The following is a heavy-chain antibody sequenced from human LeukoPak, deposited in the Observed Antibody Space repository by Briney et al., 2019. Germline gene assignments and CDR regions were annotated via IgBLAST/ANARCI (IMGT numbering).Heavy chain of an antibody. CDR1: GFTFSSYA. D-gene: IGHD3-9*01. Sequence: GGSLRLSCAASGFTFSSYAMSWVSQAPGKGLEWVSAISGSGGSTYYADSVKGRFTISRDNSKNTLYLQMNSLRAEDTAVYYCAKTHYDILTGYYNVIDYFDYWGQGTLVTVSS. J-gene: IGHJ4*02. V-gene: IGHV3-23*01. CDR2: ISGSGGST. CDR3: AKTHYDILTGYYNVIDYFDY.